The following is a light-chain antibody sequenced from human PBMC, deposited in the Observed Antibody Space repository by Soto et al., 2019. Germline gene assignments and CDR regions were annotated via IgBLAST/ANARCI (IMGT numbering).Light chain of an antibody. Sequence: EIVLTQSPVTLSLSPGERVTHSCRASQSVSISYLAWYQQKPGQAPRLLIYGASRRATGIPDRFSGSGSGTDFTLTISRLEPEDFAVYYCQQYGSSRWTFGQGTKVDI. CDR3: QQYGSSRWT. J-gene: IGKJ1*01. V-gene: IGKV3-20*01. CDR1: QSVSISY. CDR2: GAS.